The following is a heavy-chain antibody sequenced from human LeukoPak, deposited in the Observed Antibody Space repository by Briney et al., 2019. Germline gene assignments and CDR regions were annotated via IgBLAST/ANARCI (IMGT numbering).Heavy chain of an antibody. CDR3: ARNRDYGDGAFDY. V-gene: IGHV4-4*07. D-gene: IGHD4-17*01. Sequence: SETLSLTCTVSGASISSSYWSSVRQPAGKGLDWIGRIYTSGSTNYNPSLKSRVTMSVDTSKNQFSLKLSSVTAADPAVYYCARNRDYGDGAFDYCGQGTLVTVSS. CDR1: GASISSSY. J-gene: IGHJ4*02. CDR2: IYTSGST.